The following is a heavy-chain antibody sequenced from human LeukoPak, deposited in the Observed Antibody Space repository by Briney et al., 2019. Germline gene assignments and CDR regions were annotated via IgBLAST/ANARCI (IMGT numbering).Heavy chain of an antibody. D-gene: IGHD3-9*01. J-gene: IGHJ4*02. CDR2: ISAYNGDT. Sequence: ASVKVSCKASGYTFTSYGISWVRQAPGQGLEWMGWISAYNGDTNYAQKFQGRVTMTTDTSTTTAYMELRSLRSDDTGVYYCARGDDILTGYFRGFDYWGQGTLVTVSS. CDR3: ARGDDILTGYFRGFDY. V-gene: IGHV1-18*01. CDR1: GYTFTSYG.